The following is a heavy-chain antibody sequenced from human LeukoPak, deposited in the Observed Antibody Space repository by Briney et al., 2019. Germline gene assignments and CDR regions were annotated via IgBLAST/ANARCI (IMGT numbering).Heavy chain of an antibody. CDR1: GGTFSSYA. CDR3: ARRRFSAYSFDY. D-gene: IGHD3-16*01. V-gene: IGHV1-69*05. J-gene: IGHJ4*02. Sequence: GASVKVSCKASGGTFSSYAISWVRQAPGQGLEWMGMIITIFGTANYTQKFQGRVTITTDRSAPTAYMELSSLRSEDTAVYYCARRRFSAYSFDYWGQGTLVTVSS. CDR2: IITIFGTA.